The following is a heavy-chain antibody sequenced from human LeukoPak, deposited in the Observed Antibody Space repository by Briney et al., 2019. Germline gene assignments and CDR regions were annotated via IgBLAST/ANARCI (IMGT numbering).Heavy chain of an antibody. Sequence: SETLSLTCAVYGGSFSGYYWSWTRQPPGKGLEWIGEINHSGSTNYNPSLKSRVTISVDTSKNQFSLKLSSVTAADTAVYYCARGRGIVGAPGYWGQGTLVTVSS. CDR3: ARGRGIVGAPGY. CDR2: INHSGST. CDR1: GGSFSGYY. J-gene: IGHJ4*02. D-gene: IGHD1-26*01. V-gene: IGHV4-34*01.